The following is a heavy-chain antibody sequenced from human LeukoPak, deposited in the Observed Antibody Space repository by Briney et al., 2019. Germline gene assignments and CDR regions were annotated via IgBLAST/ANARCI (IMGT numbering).Heavy chain of an antibody. CDR3: ASPDHYGDFFDY. Sequence: GGSLRLSCVASGLSFSSNLMHWVRQAPGKGLEWVAVISYDGSNKYYADSVKGRFTISRDSSKNTLYLQMNSLRAEDTAVYYCASPDHYGDFFDYWGQGTLVTVSS. CDR2: ISYDGSNK. V-gene: IGHV3-30-3*01. J-gene: IGHJ4*02. CDR1: GLSFSSNL. D-gene: IGHD4/OR15-4a*01.